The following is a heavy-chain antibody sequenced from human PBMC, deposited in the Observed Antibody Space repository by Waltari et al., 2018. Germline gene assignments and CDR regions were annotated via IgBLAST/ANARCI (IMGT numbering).Heavy chain of an antibody. Sequence: QVQLVQSGAEVKKPGASVKVSCKASGYTFTSYDINWVRQATGQGLEWMGCMNPNSGNTGYAKKFQGSVTMTRNTSISTAYMELSSLRSEDTAVYYCARGPSYGSGRDNWFDPWGQGTLVTVSS. CDR1: GYTFTSYD. D-gene: IGHD3-10*01. V-gene: IGHV1-8*01. CDR2: MNPNSGNT. J-gene: IGHJ5*02. CDR3: ARGPSYGSGRDNWFDP.